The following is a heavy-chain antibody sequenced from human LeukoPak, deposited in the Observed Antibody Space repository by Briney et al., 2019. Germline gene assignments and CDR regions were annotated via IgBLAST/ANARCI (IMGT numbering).Heavy chain of an antibody. J-gene: IGHJ4*02. CDR1: GFTFSSYS. CDR3: AKDLGWIQFGY. V-gene: IGHV3-21*04. Sequence: GGSLRLSCAVSGFTFSSYSMNWVRQAPGKGLEWVSSISSSSSYIYYADSVKGRFTISRDNAKSSLYLQMNSLRAEDTAVYYCAKDLGWIQFGYWGQGALVTVSS. D-gene: IGHD5-18*01. CDR2: ISSSSSYI.